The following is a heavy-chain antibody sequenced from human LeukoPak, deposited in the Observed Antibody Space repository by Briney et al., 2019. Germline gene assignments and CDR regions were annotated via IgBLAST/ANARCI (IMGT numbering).Heavy chain of an antibody. V-gene: IGHV3-21*01. Sequence: GGSLRLSCAASGFTFRSYSMNWVRQAPGKGLEWVSSISGSSKYTYYADSVKGRFTISRDNAKNSLFLQLNSLRAEDTAVYYCARDRFLGGDLPLDAFDIWGQGTMVTVSS. CDR2: ISGSSKYT. J-gene: IGHJ3*02. CDR3: ARDRFLGGDLPLDAFDI. D-gene: IGHD2-21*02. CDR1: GFTFRSYS.